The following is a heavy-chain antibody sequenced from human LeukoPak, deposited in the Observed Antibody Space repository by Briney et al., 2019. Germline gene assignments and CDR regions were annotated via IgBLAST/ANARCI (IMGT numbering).Heavy chain of an antibody. J-gene: IGHJ4*02. V-gene: IGHV3-33*01. CDR3: ARDPGGSYRSLYFDY. Sequence: GGSLRLSCAASGFTFSSYGMHWVRQAPGKELEWVAVIWYDGSNKYYADSVKGRFTISRDNSKNTLYLQMNSLRAEDTAVYYCARDPGGSYRSLYFDYWGQGTLVTVSS. CDR1: GFTFSSYG. CDR2: IWYDGSNK. D-gene: IGHD3-16*02.